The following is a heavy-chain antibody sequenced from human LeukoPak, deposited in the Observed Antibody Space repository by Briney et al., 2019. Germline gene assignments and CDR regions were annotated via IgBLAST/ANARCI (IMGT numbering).Heavy chain of an antibody. D-gene: IGHD6-19*01. Sequence: GGSLRLSCAASGFTFNRNAISWVRQAPGKGLEWVSAISGSGGSTYYADSVKGRFTISRDNSKNTLYLQMNSLRAEDTAVYYCAKATGSGWYRDAFDIWGQGTMVTVSS. V-gene: IGHV3-23*01. J-gene: IGHJ3*02. CDR2: ISGSGGST. CDR3: AKATGSGWYRDAFDI. CDR1: GFTFNRNA.